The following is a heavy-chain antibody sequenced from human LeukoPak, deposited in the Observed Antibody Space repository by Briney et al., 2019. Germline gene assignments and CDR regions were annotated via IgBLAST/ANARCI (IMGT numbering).Heavy chain of an antibody. CDR2: INPNSGGT. V-gene: IGHV1-2*02. D-gene: IGHD3-22*01. Sequence: ASVKVSCKASGYTFTDNYMHWVRQAPGQGLEWMGWINPNSGGTNYAQKFQGRVTMTRDTSISTAYMELSRLRSEDTAVYYCARTSYDSSGLYEDSFDIWGQGKMVTVSS. CDR3: ARTSYDSSGLYEDSFDI. J-gene: IGHJ3*02. CDR1: GYTFTDNY.